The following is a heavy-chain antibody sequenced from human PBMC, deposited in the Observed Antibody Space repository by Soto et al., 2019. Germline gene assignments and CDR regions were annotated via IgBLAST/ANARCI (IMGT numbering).Heavy chain of an antibody. Sequence: PGGSLRLSCAASGFTFSSYGMHWVRQAPGKGLEWVAVISYDGSNKYYADSVKGRFTISRDNSKNTLYLQMNSLRAEDTAVYYCAKEVNSGSYYDYYYGMDVWGQGTTVTVSS. CDR1: GFTFSSYG. D-gene: IGHD1-26*01. CDR2: ISYDGSNK. CDR3: AKEVNSGSYYDYYYGMDV. J-gene: IGHJ6*02. V-gene: IGHV3-30*18.